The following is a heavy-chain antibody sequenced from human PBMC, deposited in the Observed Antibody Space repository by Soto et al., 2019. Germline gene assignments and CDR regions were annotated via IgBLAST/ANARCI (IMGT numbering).Heavy chain of an antibody. CDR2: IWYDGSNK. Sequence: GGSLRLSCAASGFTFSSYGMHWVRQAPGKGLEWVAVIWYDGSNKYYADSVKGRFTISRDNSKNTLYLQMNSLRAEDTAVYYCARDAIGYCSGGSCYDDAFDIWGQGTMVTVSS. CDR1: GFTFSSYG. D-gene: IGHD2-15*01. CDR3: ARDAIGYCSGGSCYDDAFDI. J-gene: IGHJ3*02. V-gene: IGHV3-33*01.